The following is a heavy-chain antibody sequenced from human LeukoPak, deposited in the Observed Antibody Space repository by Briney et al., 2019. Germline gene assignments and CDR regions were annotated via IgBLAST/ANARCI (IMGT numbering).Heavy chain of an antibody. CDR3: ARGSVNTYYYYGMDV. J-gene: IGHJ6*02. CDR2: XNPSGGST. CDR1: GYTFTSYY. Sequence: ASVKVSCKASGYTFTSYYMHWVRQATGQGLEWXXXXNPSGGSTSYAQKFQGRVTMTRDTSTSTVYMELSSLRSEDTAVYYCARGSVNTYYYYGMDVWGQGTTVTVSS. V-gene: IGHV1-46*01. D-gene: IGHD4-11*01.